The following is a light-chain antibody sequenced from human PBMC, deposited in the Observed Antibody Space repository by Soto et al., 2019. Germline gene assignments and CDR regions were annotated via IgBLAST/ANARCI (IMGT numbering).Light chain of an antibody. Sequence: DIQMTQSPSSLSASVGDRVTITCRASQGISKYIGWFQQKPGKAPKSLIYATSRLQSGVPTRFSGSGSGTDFTLTSSSLQPVDFATYYCQQYDSYPRTFGQGTKLE. V-gene: IGKV1-16*01. CDR1: QGISKY. CDR3: QQYDSYPRT. CDR2: ATS. J-gene: IGKJ2*01.